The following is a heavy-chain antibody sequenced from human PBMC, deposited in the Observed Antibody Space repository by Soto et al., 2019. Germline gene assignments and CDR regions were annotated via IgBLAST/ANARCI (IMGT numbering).Heavy chain of an antibody. CDR1: GGTFSNYV. V-gene: IGHV1-69*01. D-gene: IGHD1-1*01. CDR3: ARGWNDFPH. Sequence: QVQLVQSGAEVKKPGSSVKVSCKASGGTFSNYVITWVRQAPGQGLECMGGIIPISGTANYAQKFQGRVTITADEHTSTVYMELSSLRSEETAVYYCARGWNDFPHWGQGDLVTVPS. CDR2: IIPISGTA. J-gene: IGHJ1*01.